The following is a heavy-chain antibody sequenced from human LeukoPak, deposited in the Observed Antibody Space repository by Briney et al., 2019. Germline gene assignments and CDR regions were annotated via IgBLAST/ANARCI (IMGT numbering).Heavy chain of an antibody. J-gene: IGHJ6*03. CDR3: AAGPHVDTAMVSYYYYYMDV. V-gene: IGHV1-58*02. CDR2: IVVGSGNT. D-gene: IGHD5-18*01. Sequence: SVKVSCKASGSTFTSSAMQWVRQARGQRLEWIGWIVVGSGNTNYAQKFQERVTITRDMSTSTAYMELSSLRSEDTAVYYCAAGPHVDTAMVSYYYYYMDVWGKGTTVTVSS. CDR1: GSTFTSSA.